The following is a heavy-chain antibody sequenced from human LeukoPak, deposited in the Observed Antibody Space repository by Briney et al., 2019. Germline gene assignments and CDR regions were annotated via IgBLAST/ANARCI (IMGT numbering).Heavy chain of an antibody. V-gene: IGHV4-34*01. D-gene: IGHD5-18*01. CDR3: ARGRIPRAFDY. CDR1: GGSFSGYH. CDR2: INHSGST. J-gene: IGHJ4*02. Sequence: SETLSLTCAVYGGSFSGYHWSWIRQPPGKGLEWIGEINHSGSTNYNPSLKSRVTISVDTSKNQFSLKLSSVTAADTAVYYCARGRIPRAFDYWGQGTLVTVSS.